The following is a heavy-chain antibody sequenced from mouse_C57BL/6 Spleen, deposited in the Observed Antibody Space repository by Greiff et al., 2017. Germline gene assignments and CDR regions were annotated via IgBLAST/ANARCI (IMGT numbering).Heavy chain of an antibody. J-gene: IGHJ4*01. CDR2: IKPSNGGT. V-gene: IGHV1-53*01. CDR3: ARCPITTVVGEMDY. D-gene: IGHD1-1*01. CDR1: GYTFTSYW. Sequence: QVHVKQPGTELVKPGASVKLSCKASGYTFTSYWMHWVKQRPGQGLEWIGNIKPSNGGTNYNEKFKVKATRTVDKSSSTAYMQLSSLTAEDCAVDYCARCPITTVVGEMDYWGQVTSVTVS.